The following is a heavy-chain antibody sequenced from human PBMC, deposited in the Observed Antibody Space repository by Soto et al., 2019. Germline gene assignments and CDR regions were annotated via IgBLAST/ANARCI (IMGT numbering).Heavy chain of an antibody. D-gene: IGHD3-3*01. CDR1: GFTFGDYA. Sequence: GGSLRLSCTASGFTFGDYAMSWVRQAPGKGLEWVGFIRSKAYGGTTEHAASVKGRFTISRDDSKSIAYLQMNSLKTEDTAVYYCTRVFDFWSGYYRNYYYYGMDVWGQGTTVTVSS. CDR2: IRSKAYGGTT. J-gene: IGHJ6*02. V-gene: IGHV3-49*04. CDR3: TRVFDFWSGYYRNYYYYGMDV.